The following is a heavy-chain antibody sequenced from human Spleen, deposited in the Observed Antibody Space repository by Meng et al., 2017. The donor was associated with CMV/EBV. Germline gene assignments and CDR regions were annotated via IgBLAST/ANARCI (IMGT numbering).Heavy chain of an antibody. D-gene: IGHD2-2*01. CDR1: GCTFSSYA. J-gene: IGHJ5*02. Sequence: SGCTFSSYAMTWVRQAPGKGLGWVSAISGSGGRTYYADSVKGRFTISRDNTMNTLYLQMNRLRAEDTAVYYCAKGAGGYQLLDWFDPWGQGTLVTVSS. CDR3: AKGAGGYQLLDWFDP. V-gene: IGHV3-23*01. CDR2: ISGSGGRT.